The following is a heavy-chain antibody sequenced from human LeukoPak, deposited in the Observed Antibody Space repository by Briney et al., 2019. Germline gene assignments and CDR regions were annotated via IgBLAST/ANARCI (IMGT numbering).Heavy chain of an antibody. Sequence: SVKVSCKASGGTFSSYTISWVRQAPGQGLEWMGRIIPILGIANYAQKFQGRVTITADKSTSTAYMELSSLRSEDTAVYYCARASGSGSYSGAFDIWGQGTMVTVSS. CDR2: IIPILGIA. J-gene: IGHJ3*02. V-gene: IGHV1-69*02. CDR1: GGTFSSYT. CDR3: ARASGSGSYSGAFDI. D-gene: IGHD1-26*01.